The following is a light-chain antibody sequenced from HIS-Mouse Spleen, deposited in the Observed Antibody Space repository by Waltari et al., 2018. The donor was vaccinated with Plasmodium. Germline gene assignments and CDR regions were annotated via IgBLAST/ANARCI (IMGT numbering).Light chain of an antibody. CDR1: QSISRY. Sequence: DIQMTQSPSSLSASVGDRVTITCRASQSISRYLNWYQQKPGKAHKLLIYAASSLQSGVPSRFSGSGSGTDFTLTISSLQPEDFATYYCQQSYSTWTFGQGTKVEIK. J-gene: IGKJ1*01. CDR2: AAS. CDR3: QQSYSTWT. V-gene: IGKV1-39*01.